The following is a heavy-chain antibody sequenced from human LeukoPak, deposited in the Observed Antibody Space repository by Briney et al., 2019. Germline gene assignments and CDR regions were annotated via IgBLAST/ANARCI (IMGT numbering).Heavy chain of an antibody. CDR1: GGSFSGYY. V-gene: IGHV4-34*01. CDR3: ERWAAGPMVRGVTAKFYYMDV. CDR2: INHSGST. Sequence: SETLSLTCAVYGGSFSGYYWSWIRQPPGKGLEWIGEINHSGSTNYNPSLKSRVTISVDTSKNQFSLKLSSVTAADTAVYYCERWAAGPMVRGVTAKFYYMDVWGKGTTVTVSS. D-gene: IGHD3-10*01. J-gene: IGHJ6*03.